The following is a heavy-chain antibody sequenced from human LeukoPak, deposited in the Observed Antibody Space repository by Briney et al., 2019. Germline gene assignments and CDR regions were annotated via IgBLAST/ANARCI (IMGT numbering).Heavy chain of an antibody. CDR1: GGSFSGYY. J-gene: IGHJ3*02. CDR3: AVAGRRDAFDI. Sequence: SETLSLTCAVYGGSFSGYYWSWIRQPPGKGLEWIGEINHSGSTNYNPSLKSRVTISVDTSKNQFSLKLSSVIAADTAVYYLAVAGRRDAFDIWGQGTMVTVSS. CDR2: INHSGST. V-gene: IGHV4-34*03. D-gene: IGHD6-19*01.